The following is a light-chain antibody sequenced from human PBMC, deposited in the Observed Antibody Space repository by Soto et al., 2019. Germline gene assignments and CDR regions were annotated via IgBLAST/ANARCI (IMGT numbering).Light chain of an antibody. Sequence: QSLMTQPASVSRSPGESVTISFTGTSSYVGGYNYFSWYQQHPGKAPKLMIYEVSNRPSGFSNSFSGSKSVNTSSLTISGLQAEDEADYYRSSYTSSSTYLFATGTKVT. CDR3: SSYTSSSTYL. V-gene: IGLV2-14*01. J-gene: IGLJ1*01. CDR1: SSYVGGYNY. CDR2: EVS.